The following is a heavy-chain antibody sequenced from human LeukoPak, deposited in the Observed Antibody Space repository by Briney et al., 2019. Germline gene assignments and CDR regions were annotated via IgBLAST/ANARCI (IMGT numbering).Heavy chain of an antibody. D-gene: IGHD5-24*01. CDR2: IIPIFGTA. J-gene: IGHJ5*02. CDR1: GGTFSSYA. CDR3: ARDNSVRDEAWWFSP. Sequence: SVKVSCKASGGTFSSYAISWVRQAPGQGLEWMGGIIPIFGTANYAQKFQGRVTLTRDMSTSTDYLELSSLRSEDTAVYYCARDNSVRDEAWWFSPWGQGTLVTVSS. V-gene: IGHV1-69*05.